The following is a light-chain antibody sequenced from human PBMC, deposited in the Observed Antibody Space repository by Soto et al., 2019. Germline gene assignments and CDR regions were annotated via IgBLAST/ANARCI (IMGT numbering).Light chain of an antibody. J-gene: IGLJ1*01. V-gene: IGLV2-11*01. CDR2: DVT. CDR3: SSYAGRYTYV. CDR1: SSDVGGYNY. Sequence: QSALAQPRSVSGSPGQSVSIFCTGTSSDVGGYNYVSWYQQHPGKAPKVMIYDVTKRPPGVPDRFSGSKSGNTASLTISGLQSEDEADYYCSSYAGRYTYVFGTGTKVTV.